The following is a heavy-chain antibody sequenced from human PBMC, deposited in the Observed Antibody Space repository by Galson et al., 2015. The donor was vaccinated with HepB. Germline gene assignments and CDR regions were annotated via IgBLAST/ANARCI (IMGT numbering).Heavy chain of an antibody. V-gene: IGHV3-15*07. Sequence: SLRLSCAASGFTFSNAWMNWVRQAPGKGLEWVGRVKSKTDGGTTDYAAPVKGRFTISRDDSKSTLYLQMNSLKTEDTAVYYCTTEVAYDFWSGYRNYWGQGTLVTVSS. CDR3: TTEVAYDFWSGYRNY. D-gene: IGHD3-3*01. J-gene: IGHJ4*02. CDR2: VKSKTDGGTT. CDR1: GFTFSNAW.